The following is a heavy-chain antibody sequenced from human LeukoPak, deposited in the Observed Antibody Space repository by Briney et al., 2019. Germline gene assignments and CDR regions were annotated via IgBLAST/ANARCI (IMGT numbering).Heavy chain of an antibody. V-gene: IGHV1-18*01. CDR2: INTHNGNT. Sequence: ASVKVSCKASGYSFTSYAISWVRQAPGQGLEWMGWINTHNGNTNYPQNLQGRVTVTTDTSTTTAYMELRSLRSDDTAVYYCARDLHDTSGCSVYWGQGTLVTVSS. CDR3: ARDLHDTSGCSVY. CDR1: GYSFTSYA. J-gene: IGHJ4*02. D-gene: IGHD6-19*01.